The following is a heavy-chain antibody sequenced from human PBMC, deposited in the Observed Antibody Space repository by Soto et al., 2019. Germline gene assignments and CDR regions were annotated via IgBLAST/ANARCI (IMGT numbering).Heavy chain of an antibody. V-gene: IGHV4-59*01. J-gene: IGHJ6*03. D-gene: IGHD4-4*01. CDR2: IYYSGST. CDR1: GGSISSYY. Sequence: PSETLYLTCTVSGGSISSYYCTWIRQPPGKGLEWIGYIYYSGSTNYNPSLKSRVTISVDTSKNQFSLKLSSVTAADTAVYYCARGDSNQYHYYYNMDVWGKGTTVTVSS. CDR3: ARGDSNQYHYYYNMDV.